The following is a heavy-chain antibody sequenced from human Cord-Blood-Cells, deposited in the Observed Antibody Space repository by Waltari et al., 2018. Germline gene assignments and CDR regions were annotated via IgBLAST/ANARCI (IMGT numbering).Heavy chain of an antibody. V-gene: IGHV4-39*01. J-gene: IGHJ4*02. CDR1: GGSISSSSYY. CDR3: ARVWSGYPPDY. Sequence: QLQLQESGPGLVKPSETLSPTCTVSGGSISSSSYYWGWIRQPPGKGLEWIGSIYYSGSTYYNPSLKSRVTISVDTSKNQFSLKLSSVTAADTAVYYCARVWSGYPPDYWGQGTLVTVSS. CDR2: IYYSGST. D-gene: IGHD3-3*01.